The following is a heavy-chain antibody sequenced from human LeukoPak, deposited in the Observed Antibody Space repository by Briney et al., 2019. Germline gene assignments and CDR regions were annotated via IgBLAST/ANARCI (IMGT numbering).Heavy chain of an antibody. CDR1: GYTFTGYY. CDR3: ARDLGSGWIIVDY. D-gene: IGHD6-19*01. CDR2: INPNSGGT. J-gene: IGHJ4*02. V-gene: IGHV1-2*02. Sequence: ASVTVSCKASGYTFTGYYIHWLRQAPPQGGDWVGWINPNSGGTNSPQKLQGRVTLTREPSLNPAHSEPSSLRSDDTAVYYCARDLGSGWIIVDYWGQGTLVTVSS.